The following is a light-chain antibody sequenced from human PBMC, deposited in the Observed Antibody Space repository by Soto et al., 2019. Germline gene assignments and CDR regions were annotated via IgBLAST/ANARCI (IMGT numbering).Light chain of an antibody. CDR2: AAS. V-gene: IGKV1-39*01. CDR1: QSISSY. J-gene: IGKJ4*01. CDR3: QQSYSTPLT. Sequence: DIQMTQSPSSLSASVGDRVTITCRASQSISSYLNWYQQKPGKAPKLLIYAASSLQSGVPSRFSGRGSGTDFTLTISSLQPEDFATYYCQQSYSTPLTIGGGTKVEIK.